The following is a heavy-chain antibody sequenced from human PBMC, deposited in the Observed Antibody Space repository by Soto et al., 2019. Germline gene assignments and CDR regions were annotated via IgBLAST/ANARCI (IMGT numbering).Heavy chain of an antibody. Sequence: SETLSLTCTVSGGSISSYYWSWIRQPPGKGLEWIGYISDSGSTNYNPSLKSRVTISVDTSNNQFSLKLSSVTAADTAVYYCARRIKYYYGMDVWGQGTTVTVSS. V-gene: IGHV4-59*08. CDR1: GGSISSYY. CDR2: ISDSGST. J-gene: IGHJ6*02. CDR3: ARRIKYYYGMDV. D-gene: IGHD2-15*01.